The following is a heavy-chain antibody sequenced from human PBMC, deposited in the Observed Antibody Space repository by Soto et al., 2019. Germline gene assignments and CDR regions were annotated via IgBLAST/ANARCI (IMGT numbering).Heavy chain of an antibody. CDR3: TKAHLLGGGYRIDY. CDR1: GFTLSSYG. D-gene: IGHD5-12*01. V-gene: IGHV3-30*18. J-gene: IGHJ4*02. Sequence: QVQLVESGGGVVQPGRSLRLSCAASGFTLSSYGMHWVRQAPSKGLEWVAFITYDAYNKYYADSVRGRFTISRDNTKNTLYLEMNIVRADDTAVYCCTKAHLLGGGYRIDYWGQGTLVTVSS. CDR2: ITYDAYNK.